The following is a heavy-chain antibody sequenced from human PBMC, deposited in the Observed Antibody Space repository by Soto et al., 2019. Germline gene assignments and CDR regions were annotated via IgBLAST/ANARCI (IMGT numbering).Heavy chain of an antibody. V-gene: IGHV4-4*02. D-gene: IGHD6-13*01. CDR1: GGSIGSSNW. Sequence: QVQLQESGPGLVKPSGTLSLTCAVSGGSIGSSNWWSWVRQPPGKGLEWIGEIYHSGSTNYNPSLESRVTISVDKSKNQFSLKLSSVTAADTAVYYCARGSSSWSAPRYIDLWGRVTQFIVSS. J-gene: IGHJ2*01. CDR3: ARGSSSWSAPRYIDL. CDR2: IYHSGST.